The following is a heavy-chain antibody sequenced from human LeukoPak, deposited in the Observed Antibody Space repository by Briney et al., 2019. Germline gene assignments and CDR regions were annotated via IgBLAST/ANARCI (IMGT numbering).Heavy chain of an antibody. Sequence: PGGSLRLSCAASGFTFSTYAMSWVRQAPGKGLEWVSTISSSGGNTYYADSVKGRFTISRDNSKNTLYLQVDSLRAEDTAVYYCVKGGSNDDWGQGTLVTVSS. V-gene: IGHV3-23*01. CDR1: GFTFSTYA. J-gene: IGHJ4*02. D-gene: IGHD5-12*01. CDR3: VKGGSNDD. CDR2: ISSSGGNT.